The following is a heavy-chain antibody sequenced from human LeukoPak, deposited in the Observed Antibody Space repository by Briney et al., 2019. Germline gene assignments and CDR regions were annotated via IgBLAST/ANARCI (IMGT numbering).Heavy chain of an antibody. J-gene: IGHJ4*02. V-gene: IGHV3-7*01. Sequence: GGSLRLSCAASGFTFSGYWMSWVRQAPGKGLEWVANIKQDGSEKYYVDSVRGRLTISRDNAKNSLFLQMDSLRVEDTAVYYCARDLAAGGPCNYWGQGTLVTVSS. D-gene: IGHD6-13*01. CDR2: IKQDGSEK. CDR3: ARDLAAGGPCNY. CDR1: GFTFSGYW.